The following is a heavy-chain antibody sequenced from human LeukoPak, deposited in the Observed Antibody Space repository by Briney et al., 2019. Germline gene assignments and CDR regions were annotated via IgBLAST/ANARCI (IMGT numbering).Heavy chain of an antibody. Sequence: SETLSLTCTVSGGSISSSSYYWGWIRQPPGKGLEWIGSIYYSGSTYYNPSLKSRVTISVNTSKNQFSLKLSSVTAADTAVYYCARHTWSPGGGWYPSLDYWGQGTLVTVSS. J-gene: IGHJ4*02. CDR2: IYYSGST. CDR3: ARHTWSPGGGWYPSLDY. CDR1: GGSISSSSYY. V-gene: IGHV4-39*01. D-gene: IGHD6-19*01.